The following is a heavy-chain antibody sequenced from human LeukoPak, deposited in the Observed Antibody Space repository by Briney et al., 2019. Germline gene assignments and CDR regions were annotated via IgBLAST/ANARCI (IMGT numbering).Heavy chain of an antibody. CDR2: INSDGSST. J-gene: IGHJ5*02. Sequence: GGSLRHSCAASGFTFSSYWMHWVRQAPGKGLVWVSRINSDGSSTSYADSVKGRFTISRDNAKNTLYLQMNSLRAEDTAVYYCARVPYYDFWSGYYHWGQGTLVTVSS. CDR1: GFTFSSYW. D-gene: IGHD3-3*01. CDR3: ARVPYYDFWSGYYH. V-gene: IGHV3-74*01.